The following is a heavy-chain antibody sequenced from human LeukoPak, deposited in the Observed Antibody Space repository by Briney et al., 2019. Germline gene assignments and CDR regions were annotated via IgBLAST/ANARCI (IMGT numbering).Heavy chain of an antibody. CDR3: TTGPSYGYEW. J-gene: IGHJ4*02. V-gene: IGHV3-74*01. Sequence: GGSLRLSCAASGMTFSDHWMHWVRQAPGKGLVWVSLITTDGRATIYADAVKGRFTSSRDNGKSTQYLQMNSLRAEDTALYYCTTGPSYGYEWWGQGTVVTVSS. CDR2: ITTDGRAT. CDR1: GMTFSDHW. D-gene: IGHD3-16*01.